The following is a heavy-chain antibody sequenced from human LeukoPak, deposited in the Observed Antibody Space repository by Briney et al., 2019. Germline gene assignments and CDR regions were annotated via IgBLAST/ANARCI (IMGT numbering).Heavy chain of an antibody. D-gene: IGHD3-22*01. J-gene: IGHJ4*02. CDR2: ISAYNGNT. Sequence: GASVKVSCKASGYTFTSYGISWVRQAPGQGLEWMGWISAYNGNTNYAQKLQGRVTMTTDTSTSTAHMELRSLRSDDTAVYYCARTYDSSGYYYLFDYWGQGTLVTVSS. CDR3: ARTYDSSGYYYLFDY. V-gene: IGHV1-18*01. CDR1: GYTFTSYG.